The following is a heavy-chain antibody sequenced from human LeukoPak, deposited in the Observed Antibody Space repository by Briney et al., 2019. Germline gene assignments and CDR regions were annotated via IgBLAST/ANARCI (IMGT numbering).Heavy chain of an antibody. CDR1: GFTFSSYG. CDR3: GKDLSARFGELLFFMDV. D-gene: IGHD3-10*01. V-gene: IGHV3-30*18. Sequence: PGGSLRLSCAASGFTFSSYGMHWVRQAPGKGLEWVAVISYDGSNKYYADSVKGRFTISRDNSKNTLYLQMNSLRAEDTAVYYCGKDLSARFGELLFFMDVWGKGTTVTVSS. J-gene: IGHJ6*04. CDR2: ISYDGSNK.